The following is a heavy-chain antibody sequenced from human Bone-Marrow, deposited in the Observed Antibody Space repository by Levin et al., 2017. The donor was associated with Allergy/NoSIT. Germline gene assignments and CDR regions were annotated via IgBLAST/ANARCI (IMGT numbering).Heavy chain of an antibody. Sequence: QPGGSLRLSCAASGFTVSSNYMSWVRQAPGKGLEWVSVIYSGGSTYYADSVKGRFTISRDISKNALYLQMNSLRAEDTAVYYCARGSQSSTSWYRFDYWGQGTLVTVSS. V-gene: IGHV3-66*02. CDR3: ARGSQSSTSWYRFDY. D-gene: IGHD6-13*01. J-gene: IGHJ4*02. CDR2: IYSGGST. CDR1: GFTVSSNY.